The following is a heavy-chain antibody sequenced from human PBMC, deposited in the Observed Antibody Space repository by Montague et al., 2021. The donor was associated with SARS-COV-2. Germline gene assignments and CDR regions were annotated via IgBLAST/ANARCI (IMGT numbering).Heavy chain of an antibody. V-gene: IGHV4-59*01. CDR2: IYYTGST. CDR1: GGSMINNY. D-gene: IGHD5-12*01. Sequence: SETLSLTCSVSGGSMINNYWSWIRQPPGKGPEWMGYIYYTGSTDYNPSLESRATLSIDTSKNEFSLKLTSVTAADTAVYYCARGGGRLQYSYYYGMDVWGQGTTVTVSS. J-gene: IGHJ6*02. CDR3: ARGGGRLQYSYYYGMDV.